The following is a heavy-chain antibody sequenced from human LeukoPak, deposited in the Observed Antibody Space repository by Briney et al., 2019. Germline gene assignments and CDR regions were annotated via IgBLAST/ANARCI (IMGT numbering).Heavy chain of an antibody. D-gene: IGHD6-19*01. V-gene: IGHV3-23*01. Sequence: QTGGSLRLSCAASGFTFRNYAMSWVRQAPGKGLEWVSVVTGNDAIRNYADFVKGRSTISRDNSKNKLYLQMNSLRTDDTAVYYCAKEFNVASGWSPRSYYGMDVWGQGTTVIVSS. CDR1: GFTFRNYA. CDR2: VTGNDAIR. J-gene: IGHJ6*02. CDR3: AKEFNVASGWSPRSYYGMDV.